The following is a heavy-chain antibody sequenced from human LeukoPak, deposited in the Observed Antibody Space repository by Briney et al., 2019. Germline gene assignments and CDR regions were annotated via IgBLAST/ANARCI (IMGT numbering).Heavy chain of an antibody. D-gene: IGHD3-3*01. CDR2: ISWNSGSI. V-gene: IGHV3-9*01. J-gene: IGHJ5*02. CDR1: GFTFGDYA. Sequence: PGGSLRLSCAASGFTFGDYAMHWVRQAPGKGLEWVSGISWNSGSIGYADSVKGRFTISRDNAKNSLYLQMNSLRAEDTALYYCAKALWSGYYTNNWFDPWGQGTLVTVSS. CDR3: AKALWSGYYTNNWFDP.